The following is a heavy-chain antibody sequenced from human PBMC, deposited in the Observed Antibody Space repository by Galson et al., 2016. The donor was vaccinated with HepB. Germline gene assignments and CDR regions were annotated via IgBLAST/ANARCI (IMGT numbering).Heavy chain of an antibody. CDR2: INSDGSST. V-gene: IGHV3-74*01. CDR1: GFSFSDFW. J-gene: IGHJ6*02. CDR3: ARGTSGALTDD. D-gene: IGHD3-10*01. Sequence: SLRLSCAASGFSFSDFWMHWVRQAAGKGLEWVSRINSDGSSTTYADSYADSVRGRFSVSRDNAKNTLYLQMNSLSAEDTAVYYCARGTSGALTDDWGQGTTVTVSS.